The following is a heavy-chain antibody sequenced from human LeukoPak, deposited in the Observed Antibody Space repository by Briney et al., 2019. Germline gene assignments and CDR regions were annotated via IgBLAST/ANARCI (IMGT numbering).Heavy chain of an antibody. J-gene: IGHJ4*02. Sequence: GGSLRLSCAASGFTLSSYGMSWVRQAPGKGLEWVSAISGSGGSTYYADSVKGRFTISRDNSKNTLYLQMNSLRAEDTAVYYRAKLAPKVVTAVTFDYWGQGTLVTVSS. V-gene: IGHV3-23*01. CDR2: ISGSGGST. D-gene: IGHD2-21*02. CDR3: AKLAPKVVTAVTFDY. CDR1: GFTLSSYG.